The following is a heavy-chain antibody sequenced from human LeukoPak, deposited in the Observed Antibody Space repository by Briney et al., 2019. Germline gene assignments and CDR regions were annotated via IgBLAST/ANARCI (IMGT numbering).Heavy chain of an antibody. Sequence: GGSLRLSCAASGFTFSRYWMHWVRQAPGKGLVWVSRIKSDGSSTSYADPVKGRFTISRDDAESSLYVQMNNLKDEDTAVYYCARFGYSGWNLENWGQGTLVTVSS. CDR2: IKSDGSST. CDR1: GFTFSRYW. V-gene: IGHV3-74*01. CDR3: ARFGYSGWNLEN. J-gene: IGHJ4*02. D-gene: IGHD5-12*01.